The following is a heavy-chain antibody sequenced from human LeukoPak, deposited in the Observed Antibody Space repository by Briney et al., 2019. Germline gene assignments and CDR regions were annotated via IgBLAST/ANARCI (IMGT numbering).Heavy chain of an antibody. V-gene: IGHV3-13*01. CDR1: GFTFSNYD. CDR3: ARGLWFGDISRAAFDI. D-gene: IGHD3-10*01. J-gene: IGHJ3*02. CDR2: IGTAGDT. Sequence: GGSLRLSCAASGFTFSNYDMHWVRQPTGKGLEWVSGIGTAGDTYYADSVKGRFTISRENAKNSFYLQVNSLRAGDTAVYYCARGLWFGDISRAAFDIWGQGTMVVVSS.